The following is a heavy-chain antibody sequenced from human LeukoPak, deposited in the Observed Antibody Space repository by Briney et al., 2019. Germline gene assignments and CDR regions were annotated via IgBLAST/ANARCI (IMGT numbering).Heavy chain of an antibody. D-gene: IGHD3-22*01. CDR1: GGSVSSGSYY. CDR2: IYYSGST. V-gene: IGHV4-61*01. Sequence: SETLSLTCTVSGGSVSSGSYYWSWIRQPPGKGLEWIGYIYYSGSTNYNPSLKSRVTISIDTSKNQFSLKLSSVTAADTAVFYCARGPHYSDSSWCFDLWGRGTLVTVSS. CDR3: ARGPHYSDSSWCFDL. J-gene: IGHJ2*01.